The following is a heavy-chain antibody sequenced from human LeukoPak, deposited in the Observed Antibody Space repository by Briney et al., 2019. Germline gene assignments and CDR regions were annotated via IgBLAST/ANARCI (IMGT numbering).Heavy chain of an antibody. J-gene: IGHJ4*02. CDR3: ARDPGQLWSHELSFDC. Sequence: ASVKVSCKASGYTFIGYYMHWVRQAPGQGLEWMGRINPNSGGTNYAQKFQGRVTMTRETSISTAYMELSRLRSDDTAVYYCARDPGQLWSHELSFDCWSQGTLVTVSS. CDR2: INPNSGGT. D-gene: IGHD5-18*01. CDR1: GYTFIGYY. V-gene: IGHV1-2*06.